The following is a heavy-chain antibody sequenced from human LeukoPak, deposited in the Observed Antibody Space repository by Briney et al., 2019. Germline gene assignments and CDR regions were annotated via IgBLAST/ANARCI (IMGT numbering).Heavy chain of an antibody. CDR1: GITFSNAW. J-gene: IGHJ4*02. CDR2: INQDENEK. V-gene: IGHV3-7*01. CDR3: ARGLYGSGRRSLMAH. Sequence: GGSLRLSCAASGITFSNAWMTWVRQAPGKGLEWVANINQDENEKYYLDSVKGRFTISRDNAETSLFLQMTSLRVEDTAIYYCARGLYGSGRRSLMAHWGPGTLVAVSS. D-gene: IGHD3-10*01.